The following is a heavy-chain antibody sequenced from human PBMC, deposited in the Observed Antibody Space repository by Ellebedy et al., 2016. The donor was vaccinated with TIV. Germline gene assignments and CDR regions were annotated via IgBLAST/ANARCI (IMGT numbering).Heavy chain of an antibody. J-gene: IGHJ4*02. Sequence: SETLSLXXTVSGGSISSYYWSWIRQPPGKGLEWIGYIYYSGSTNYNPSLKSRVTISVDTSKNQFSLKLSSVTAADTAVYYCARASIAVAGRLPDYWGQGTLVTVSS. CDR1: GGSISSYY. V-gene: IGHV4-59*13. CDR2: IYYSGST. D-gene: IGHD6-19*01. CDR3: ARASIAVAGRLPDY.